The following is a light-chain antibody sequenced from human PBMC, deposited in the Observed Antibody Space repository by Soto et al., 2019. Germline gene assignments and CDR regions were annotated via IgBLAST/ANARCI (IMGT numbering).Light chain of an antibody. J-gene: IGKJ2*01. CDR3: QQYGSSPYT. CDR1: QSLTSN. CDR2: GGS. V-gene: IGKV3-15*01. Sequence: VVMTQSPATLSVSPGDGVTLSCRASQSLTSNLAWYQHKVGQAPRLLIYGGSVRATGVPARFSGRGSGAEFSLTISSLQSEDFAVYYCQQYGSSPYTFGQGTKLEIK.